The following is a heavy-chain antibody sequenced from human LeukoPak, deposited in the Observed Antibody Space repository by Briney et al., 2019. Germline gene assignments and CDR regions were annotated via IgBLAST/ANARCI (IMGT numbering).Heavy chain of an antibody. CDR3: TRDAYGMDV. J-gene: IGHJ6*04. V-gene: IGHV3-30*04. Sequence: GGSLRLSCAASGFTFSSYAINWVRQTPGKGLEWVAVISYDGSSIYYADSVKGRFTISRDNSKNTLYLQMNSLRPEDTAVFYCTRDAYGMDVWGKGTTVIVSS. CDR1: GFTFSSYA. CDR2: ISYDGSSI.